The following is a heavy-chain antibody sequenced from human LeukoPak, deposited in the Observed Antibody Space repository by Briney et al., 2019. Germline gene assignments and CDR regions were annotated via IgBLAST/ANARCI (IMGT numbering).Heavy chain of an antibody. J-gene: IGHJ4*02. CDR1: GGSISSDGYY. CDR2: IYYSGTT. Sequence: PSETLSLSCTVSGGSISSDGYYWSWIRQHPGKGLEWIGYIYYSGTTYYNPSLESRVTMSVDTSKNQFSLKLSSVTAADTAVYYCARATVLWFGEFWGQGTLVTVSS. CDR3: ARATVLWFGEF. V-gene: IGHV4-31*03. D-gene: IGHD3-10*01.